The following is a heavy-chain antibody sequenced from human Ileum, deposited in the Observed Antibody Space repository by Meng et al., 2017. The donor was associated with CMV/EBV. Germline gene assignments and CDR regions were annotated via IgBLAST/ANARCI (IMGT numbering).Heavy chain of an antibody. J-gene: IGHJ4*02. CDR2: SSHSGNT. V-gene: IGHV4-34*02. Sequence: VQRQQWGAGLLNPSKTLSLTCAVYSGSFSDCFWGWSRQPPGKGLEWIGESSHSGNTKYNPSLQSRVTISVDASKNQFSLNMRSVTAADTAVYYCARGRDFWWEMDYTGQGTLVTVSS. CDR1: SGSFSDCF. D-gene: IGHD1-26*01. CDR3: ARGRDFWWEMDY.